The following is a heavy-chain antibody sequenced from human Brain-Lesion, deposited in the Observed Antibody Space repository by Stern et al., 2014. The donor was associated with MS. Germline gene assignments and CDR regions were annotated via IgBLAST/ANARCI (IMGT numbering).Heavy chain of an antibody. V-gene: IGHV1-8*02. D-gene: IGHD2-2*01. CDR3: ARAVRNQLLSEY. Sequence: VHLVEYGAEVKKPGASVKVSCKASGYTFSSYYITWVRQASGHGLEWMGWMNPYSGNTGYAQKFKGRVSMASDPSISTVYMELTSLTSDDTAVYFCARAVRNQLLSEYWGQGTLVTVSS. CDR1: GYTFSSYY. J-gene: IGHJ4*02. CDR2: MNPYSGNT.